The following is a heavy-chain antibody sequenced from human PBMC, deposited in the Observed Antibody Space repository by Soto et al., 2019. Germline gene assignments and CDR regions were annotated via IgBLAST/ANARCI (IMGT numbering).Heavy chain of an antibody. Sequence: VGSLRLSCAASGFTFSSYAMHWVRQAPGKGLEWVAVISYDGSNKYYADSVKGRLTISRDNSKNTLYLQMNSLRAEDTAVYYCARDLRELYSSSWPTYYYYGMDVWGQGTTVTVSS. V-gene: IGHV3-30-3*01. CDR3: ARDLRELYSSSWPTYYYYGMDV. CDR2: ISYDGSNK. J-gene: IGHJ6*02. CDR1: GFTFSSYA. D-gene: IGHD6-13*01.